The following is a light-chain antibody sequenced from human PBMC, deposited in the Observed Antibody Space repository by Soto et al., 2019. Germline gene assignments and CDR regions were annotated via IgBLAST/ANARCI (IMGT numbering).Light chain of an antibody. V-gene: IGKV1-39*01. CDR3: QQYYSLSET. CDR2: AAS. J-gene: IGKJ1*01. Sequence: DIQMTQSPSTLSASVGDRVTITCRASQSISSYLNWYQQKPGKAPKLLIYAASSLQSGVPSRFSGSGSGTDFTLTISSLQAEDVAVYYCQQYYSLSETFGQGTKVDIK. CDR1: QSISSY.